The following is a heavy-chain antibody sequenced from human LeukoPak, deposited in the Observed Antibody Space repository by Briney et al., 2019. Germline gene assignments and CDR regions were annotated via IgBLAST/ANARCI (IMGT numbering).Heavy chain of an antibody. CDR3: ARAVVGATTPGAFDI. CDR2: ISSSSYI. CDR1: GFTFSSYS. J-gene: IGHJ3*02. V-gene: IGHV3-21*01. Sequence: GGSLRLSCAASGFTFSSYSMNWVRQAPGKGLEWVSSISSSSYIYYADSVKGRFTISRDNAKNSLYLQMNSLRAEDTAVYYCARAVVGATTPGAFDIWGQGTMVTVSS. D-gene: IGHD1-26*01.